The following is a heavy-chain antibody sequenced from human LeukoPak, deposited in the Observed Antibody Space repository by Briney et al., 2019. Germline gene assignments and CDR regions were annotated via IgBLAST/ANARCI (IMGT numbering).Heavy chain of an antibody. V-gene: IGHV4-39*07. Sequence: SETLSLTCTVSGGSISSSSYYWGWIRQPPGKGLEWIGSIYYSGSTYYNPSLKSRVTISVDTSKNQFSLKLSSVTAADTAVYYCARGRPKYDFWSGYYTGIGHYGMDVWGQGTTVTVSS. D-gene: IGHD3-3*01. CDR3: ARGRPKYDFWSGYYTGIGHYGMDV. CDR1: GGSISSSSYY. J-gene: IGHJ6*02. CDR2: IYYSGST.